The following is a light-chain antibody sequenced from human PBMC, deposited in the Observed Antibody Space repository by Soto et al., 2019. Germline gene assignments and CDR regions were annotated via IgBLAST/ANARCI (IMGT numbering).Light chain of an antibody. Sequence: DIQLTQSASSLSASVGDRVTITCQASQVITNYLNWYQQKPGKAPKLLIYDISTLEIGVPSRFSGSGSGTDFTFPMTGLQPEDIATYFCQQYENLPYTFGQGTKLEI. CDR2: DIS. CDR1: QVITNY. J-gene: IGKJ2*01. CDR3: QQYENLPYT. V-gene: IGKV1-33*01.